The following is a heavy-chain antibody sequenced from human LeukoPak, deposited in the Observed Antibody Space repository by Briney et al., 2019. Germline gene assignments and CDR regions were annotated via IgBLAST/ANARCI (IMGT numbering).Heavy chain of an antibody. D-gene: IGHD6-19*01. CDR1: GYTFTDYY. J-gene: IGHJ4*02. CDR2: IYPKSGDT. CDR3: ATIEGGAGTD. Sequence: GASVKVSCKASGYTFTDYYIHRVRQAPGQGLEWMGYIYPKSGDTKYAQKFQGRVTMTRDTSITTAYMELTRLTSDDTVVYSCATIEGGAGTDWGQGTLVTVSS. V-gene: IGHV1-2*02.